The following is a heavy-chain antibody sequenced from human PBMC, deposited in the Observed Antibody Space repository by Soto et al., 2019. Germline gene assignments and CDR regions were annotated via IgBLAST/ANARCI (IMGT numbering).Heavy chain of an antibody. CDR1: GGSIISGGYY. D-gene: IGHD2-2*01. CDR2: IYYSGST. CDR3: AGTVVPAAMGAYYYYMDV. V-gene: IGHV4-31*03. J-gene: IGHJ6*03. Sequence: SETLSLTCTVSGGSIISGGYYWSWIRQHPGKGLEWIGYIYYSGSTYYNPSLKSRVTISVDTSKNQFSLKLSSVTAADTAVYYCAGTVVPAAMGAYYYYMDVWGNGTTVTVSS.